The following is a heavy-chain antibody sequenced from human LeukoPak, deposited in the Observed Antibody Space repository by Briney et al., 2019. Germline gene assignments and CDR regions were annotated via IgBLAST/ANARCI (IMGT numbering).Heavy chain of an antibody. D-gene: IGHD6-6*01. CDR3: ARQDSSSSE. Sequence: SETLSLTCTVSGGSVSSSRYYWGWIRQPPGKGLEWIGSIFYSGTTYYNPSLKSRVTISIDTSKNQFSLKLSSVTAADTAVYYCARQDSSSSEWGQGTLVTVSS. V-gene: IGHV4-39*01. J-gene: IGHJ4*02. CDR1: GGSVSSSRYY. CDR2: IFYSGTT.